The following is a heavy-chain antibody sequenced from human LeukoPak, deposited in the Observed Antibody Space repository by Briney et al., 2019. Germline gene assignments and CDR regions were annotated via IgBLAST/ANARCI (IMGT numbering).Heavy chain of an antibody. CDR1: GYTFTDYY. J-gene: IGHJ5*02. CDR3: AREDYGGYSRWFDP. CDR2: INPNSGGT. D-gene: IGHD4-23*01. V-gene: IGHV1-2*02. Sequence: ASVKVSCKASGYTFTDYYMHWVRQAPGHGLEWMGWINPNSGGTNYAQKFQGRVSMTRDTSISTAYMELSRLKSDDTAVYYCAREDYGGYSRWFDPWGQGTLVTVSS.